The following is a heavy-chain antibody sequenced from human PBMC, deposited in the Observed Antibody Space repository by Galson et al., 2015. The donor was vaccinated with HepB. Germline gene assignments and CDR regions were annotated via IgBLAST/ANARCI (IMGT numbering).Heavy chain of an antibody. CDR1: GFSLSNARMG. CDR3: ARIVPDRDGYAGGYYYMDV. Sequence: PALVKPTQSLTLTCTFSGFSLSNARMGVSWIHQPPGKALEWLAHIFSNDEKSYSTSLKSRLTISKDTSKSQVVLTMTNMDPVDTATYYCARIVPDRDGYAGGYYYMDVWGKGTTVTVSS. V-gene: IGHV2-26*01. D-gene: IGHD5-24*01. J-gene: IGHJ6*03. CDR2: IFSNDEK.